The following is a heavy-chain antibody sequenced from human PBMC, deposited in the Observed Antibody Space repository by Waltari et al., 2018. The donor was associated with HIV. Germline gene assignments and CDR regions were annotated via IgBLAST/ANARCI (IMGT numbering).Heavy chain of an antibody. CDR1: GGSISSSSYY. D-gene: IGHD4-4*01. J-gene: IGHJ6*02. CDR2: IYYSGST. CDR3: ARGGNSKRYYYYGMDV. Sequence: QLQLQESGPGLVKPSETLSLTCTVSGGSISSSSYYWGWIRQPPGKGLEWIGSIYYSGSTYYNPSLKSRVTISVDTSKNQFSLKLSSVTAADTAVYYCARGGNSKRYYYYGMDVWGQGTTVTVSS. V-gene: IGHV4-39*07.